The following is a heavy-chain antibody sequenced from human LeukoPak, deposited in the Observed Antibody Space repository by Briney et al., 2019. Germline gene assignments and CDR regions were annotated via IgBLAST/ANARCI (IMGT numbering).Heavy chain of an antibody. V-gene: IGHV1-3*01. CDR3: ARDDCGDTCYPGGY. D-gene: IGHD2-21*01. CDR2: INAGNGDT. CDR1: GYTFTNYV. Sequence: ASVKVSCKASGYTFTNYVIRWGRQAPGQRPEWMGWINAGNGDTKYSHHFQGRVTITRDTSASTAYMEMSSLTSEDTALYYCARDDCGDTCYPGGYWGQGTLVTVSS. J-gene: IGHJ4*02.